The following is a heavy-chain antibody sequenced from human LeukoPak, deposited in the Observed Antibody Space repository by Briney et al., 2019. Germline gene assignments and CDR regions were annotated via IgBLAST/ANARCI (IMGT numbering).Heavy chain of an antibody. V-gene: IGHV3-23*01. CDR3: AKEHFDTSGYYSGFDN. J-gene: IGHJ4*02. CDR2: SGGSGGRT. CDR1: GFTFPRHA. D-gene: IGHD3-22*01. Sequence: GGSLRLSCAASGFTFPRHAMSWVRQAPGKGLEWVASSGGSGGRTHYADSVKGRFTTSRDNSQNTVYLHMNSLRADDTAVYYCAKEHFDTSGYYSGFDNWGQGILVTVSS.